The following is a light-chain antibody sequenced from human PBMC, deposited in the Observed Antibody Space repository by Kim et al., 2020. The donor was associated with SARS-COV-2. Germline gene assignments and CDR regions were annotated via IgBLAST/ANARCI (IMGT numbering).Light chain of an antibody. Sequence: SYELTQPPSVSVSPGQTASITCSGDKLGDKYACWYQQKPGQSPVLVIYQDRKRPSGIPERFSGSNSGNTATLTISGTQAMDEADYYCQAWDSSTAYVFGGGTKLTVL. J-gene: IGLJ2*01. CDR1: KLGDKY. CDR3: QAWDSSTAYV. V-gene: IGLV3-1*01. CDR2: QDR.